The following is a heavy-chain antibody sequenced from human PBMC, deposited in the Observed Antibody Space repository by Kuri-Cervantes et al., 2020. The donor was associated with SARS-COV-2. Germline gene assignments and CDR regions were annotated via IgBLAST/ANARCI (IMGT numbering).Heavy chain of an antibody. Sequence: GSLRLSCAVYSGSFSGYYWSWIRQPPGKGLEWIGEINHSGSTNYNPSLKSRVTISVDTSKNQFSLKLSSVTATDTAVYYCARGLRGVVPAAITVDYWGQGTLVTVSS. J-gene: IGHJ4*02. D-gene: IGHD2-2*01. CDR2: INHSGST. V-gene: IGHV4-34*01. CDR3: ARGLRGVVPAAITVDY. CDR1: SGSFSGYY.